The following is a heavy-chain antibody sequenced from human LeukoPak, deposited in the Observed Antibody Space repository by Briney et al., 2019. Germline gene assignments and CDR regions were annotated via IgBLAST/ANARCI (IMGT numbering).Heavy chain of an antibody. V-gene: IGHV4-39*01. CDR1: GGSISSSTYY. D-gene: IGHD6-13*01. CDR3: ARPRGYSSSWDFDY. CDR2: IYFIGST. J-gene: IGHJ4*02. Sequence: SETLSLTCTVSGGSISSSTYYWGWIRQPPGKGLQWIGSIYFIGSTYYNPSLKSRVTISVDTTKNQFSLKLSSVTASDTAVYYCARPRGYSSSWDFDYWGQGTLVTVSS.